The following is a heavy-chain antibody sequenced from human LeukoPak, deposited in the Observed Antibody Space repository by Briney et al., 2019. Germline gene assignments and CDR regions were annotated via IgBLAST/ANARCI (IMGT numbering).Heavy chain of an antibody. V-gene: IGHV3-53*01. D-gene: IGHD6-19*01. Sequence: GGSLRLSCAASRFTVSSNYMSWVRQAPGKGLEWVSVIYSGGSTYYADSVKGRFTISRDNSKNTLYLQMNSLRAEDTAVYYCARDRDSGYSSGWYPLGNWGQGTLVTVSS. CDR1: RFTVSSNY. J-gene: IGHJ4*02. CDR3: ARDRDSGYSSGWYPLGN. CDR2: IYSGGST.